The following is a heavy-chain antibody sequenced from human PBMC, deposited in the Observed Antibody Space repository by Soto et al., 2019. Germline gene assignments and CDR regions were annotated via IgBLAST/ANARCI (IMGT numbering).Heavy chain of an antibody. CDR1: EFTFSSNA. CDR2: ITGIGSTT. J-gene: IGHJ5*02. V-gene: IGHV3-23*01. CDR3: AKDFTAYLSSWFHL. Sequence: EVQLLESGGGLVQPGGSLRLSCAASEFTFSSNAMHWVRQAPGRGLEWVSGITGIGSTTFYDDSLKGRFTISSDNSKNTLYLHMSSLRAEDTAIYYCAKDFTAYLSSWFHLWGQGTLVTVSS. D-gene: IGHD6-13*01.